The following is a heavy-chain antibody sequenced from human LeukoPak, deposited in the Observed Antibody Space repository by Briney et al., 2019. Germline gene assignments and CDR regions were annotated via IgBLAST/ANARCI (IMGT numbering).Heavy chain of an antibody. D-gene: IGHD6-13*01. CDR3: ARRASSSWSFDY. CDR1: GFTFSSYW. J-gene: IGHJ4*02. V-gene: IGHV3-7*01. CDR2: IRQDGSEK. Sequence: GGSLRLSCAASGFTFSSYWMTWVRQAPGKWLEWVANIRQDGSEKYYVDSVKGRFTISRDNAKNSLYLQMNSLRAEDTAVYYCARRASSSWSFDYWGQGTLVTVSS.